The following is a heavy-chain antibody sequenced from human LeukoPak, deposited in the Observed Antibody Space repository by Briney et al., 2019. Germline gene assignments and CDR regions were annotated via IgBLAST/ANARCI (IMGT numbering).Heavy chain of an antibody. Sequence: SETLSLTCAVSGGSISSGGYSWSWIRQPPGKGLEWIGYIYHSGSTNYNPSLKSRVTIPVDTSKNQFSLKLSSVTAADTAVYYCARALVSFAGVTLDYWGQGTLVTVSS. CDR1: GGSISSGGYS. J-gene: IGHJ4*02. CDR3: ARALVSFAGVTLDY. V-gene: IGHV4-30-2*01. D-gene: IGHD3-16*01. CDR2: IYHSGST.